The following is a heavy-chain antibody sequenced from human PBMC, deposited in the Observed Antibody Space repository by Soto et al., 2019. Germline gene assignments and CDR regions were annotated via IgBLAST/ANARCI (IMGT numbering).Heavy chain of an antibody. CDR2: IIPILGIA. CDR1: GGTFSSYT. D-gene: IGHD3-10*01. J-gene: IGHJ4*02. Sequence: GASVKVSCKASGGTFSSYTISWVRQAPGQGLEWMGRIIPILGIANYAQKFQGRVTITADKSTSTAYMELSSLRSEDTAVYYCARGPLRSSGPRFDYWGQVTLFTVSS. CDR3: ARGPLRSSGPRFDY. V-gene: IGHV1-69*02.